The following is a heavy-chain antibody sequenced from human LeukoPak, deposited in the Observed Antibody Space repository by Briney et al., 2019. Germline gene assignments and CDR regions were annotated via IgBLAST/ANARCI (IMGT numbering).Heavy chain of an antibody. CDR3: ARFVARWYCSGGSCFGGAFDI. CDR2: IYYSGST. J-gene: IGHJ3*02. CDR1: GGSISSYY. Sequence: PSETLSLTCTVSGGSISSYYWSWIRQPPGKGLEWIGYIYYSGSTNYNPSLKSRVTISVDTSKNQFSLKLSSVTAADTAVYYCARFVARWYCSGGSCFGGAFDIWGQGTMVTVSS. D-gene: IGHD2-15*01. V-gene: IGHV4-59*08.